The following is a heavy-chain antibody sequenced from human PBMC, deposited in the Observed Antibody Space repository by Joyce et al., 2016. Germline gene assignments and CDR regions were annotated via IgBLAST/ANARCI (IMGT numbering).Heavy chain of an antibody. D-gene: IGHD3-10*01. CDR2: ISYDGNNK. J-gene: IGHJ6*02. CDR3: ARGSLGYYGSGRSMDV. V-gene: IGHV3-30*04. CDR1: GFTFRGHA. Sequence: QVQVVESGGGVVQPGRSLRLSCAASGFTFRGHAMHWVRQAPGKGLEWLTVISYDGNNKYYADSVEGRFTSSRDNSENTVYLQMNGLRTDETAVYYCARGSLGYYGSGRSMDVWGQRTTVIVSS.